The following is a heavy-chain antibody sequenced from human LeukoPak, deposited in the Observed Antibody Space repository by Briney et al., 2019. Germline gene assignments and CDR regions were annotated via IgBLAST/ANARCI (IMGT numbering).Heavy chain of an antibody. CDR2: IKQDGSEK. Sequence: GGSLRLSCAASGLTFSSHWMHWVRQAPGKGLEWVANIKQDGSEKYYVDSVKGRFTISRDNAKNSLYLQMNSLRAEDTAVYYCARGNGYSSSPFDYWGQGTLVTVSS. J-gene: IGHJ4*02. V-gene: IGHV3-7*03. CDR1: GLTFSSHW. CDR3: ARGNGYSSSPFDY. D-gene: IGHD6-13*01.